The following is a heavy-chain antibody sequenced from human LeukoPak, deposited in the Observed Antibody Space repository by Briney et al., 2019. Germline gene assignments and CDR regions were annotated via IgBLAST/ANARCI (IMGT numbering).Heavy chain of an antibody. CDR3: ARDPLYYYGSGSPSPSH. D-gene: IGHD3-10*01. J-gene: IGHJ4*02. CDR2: ISWNSGSI. V-gene: IGHV3-9*01. CDR1: GFTFDDYA. Sequence: GGSLRLSCAASGFTFDDYAMHWVRQAPGKGLEWVSGISWNSGSIGYADSVKGRFTISRDNAKNTLYLQMNSLRAEVTAVYYCARDPLYYYGSGSPSPSHWGQGTLVTVSS.